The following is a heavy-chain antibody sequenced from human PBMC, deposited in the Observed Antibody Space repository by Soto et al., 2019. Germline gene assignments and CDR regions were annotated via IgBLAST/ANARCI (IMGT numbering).Heavy chain of an antibody. CDR2: IKSQTDGGTL. J-gene: IGHJ4*02. V-gene: IGHV3-15*07. D-gene: IGHD5-18*01. CDR3: SRGGYSYGSVWGGVYYFDF. CDR1: GVTLSDVW. Sequence: PGGSLRLSCAVSGVTLSDVWMNWVSQAPGKGPEWVGRIKSQTDGGTLDYAAPVKDRFTISRDDSQNTLYLQMNSLKTEDTAVYYCSRGGYSYGSVWGGVYYFDFWGQGTPVTVSS.